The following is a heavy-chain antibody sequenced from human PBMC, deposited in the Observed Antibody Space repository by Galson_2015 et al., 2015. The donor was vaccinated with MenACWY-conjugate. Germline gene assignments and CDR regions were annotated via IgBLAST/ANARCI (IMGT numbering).Heavy chain of an antibody. Sequence: SLRLSCAASRFTFSTYGMHWVRQAPGLGLEWVATISYHGVNEYYADSVKGRFTISRDNSKETTYLQMSSLRAEDTAVYFCARAADGAMVLPVDVFDLWGQGTMVTVFS. V-gene: IGHV3-30*03. CDR3: ARAADGAMVLPVDVFDL. CDR1: RFTFSTYG. J-gene: IGHJ3*01. D-gene: IGHD2-8*02. CDR2: ISYHGVNE.